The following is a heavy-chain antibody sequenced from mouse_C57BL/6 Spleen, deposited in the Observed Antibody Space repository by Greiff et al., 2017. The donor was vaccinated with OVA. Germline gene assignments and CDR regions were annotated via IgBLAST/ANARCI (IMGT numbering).Heavy chain of an antibody. CDR1: GYTFTSYG. V-gene: IGHV1-58*01. J-gene: IGHJ2*01. Sequence: VQLQQSGAELVRPGSSVKMSCKTSGYTFTSYGINWVKQRPGQGLEWIGYIYIGSGYTEYNEKFKGKATLTSDTSSSTAYMQLSSLTSEDSAIYFCARSDTTVVALDYWGQGTTLTVSS. CDR3: ARSDTTVVALDY. D-gene: IGHD1-1*01. CDR2: IYIGSGYT.